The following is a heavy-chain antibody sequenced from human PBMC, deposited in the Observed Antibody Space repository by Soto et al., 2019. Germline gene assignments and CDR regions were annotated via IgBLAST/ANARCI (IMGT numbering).Heavy chain of an antibody. Sequence: GGSLRLSCAASGFTFDEYAMHWVRQPPGKGLEWVSLISWDGSNRYYADSVQGRFTISRDNSKYSLYLEMNSLRPEDTALYYCAKDISRGPTKNYGFWSGPDYWGQGTLVTVSS. CDR3: AKDISRGPTKNYGFWSGPDY. CDR2: ISWDGSNR. D-gene: IGHD3-3*01. V-gene: IGHV3-43D*04. J-gene: IGHJ4*02. CDR1: GFTFDEYA.